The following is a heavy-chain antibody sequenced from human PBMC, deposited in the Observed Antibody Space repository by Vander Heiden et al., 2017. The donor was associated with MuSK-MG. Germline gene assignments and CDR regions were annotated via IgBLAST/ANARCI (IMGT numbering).Heavy chain of an antibody. Sequence: QLQLQESGPGLVKPSETLSLTCTVSGGSISSSSYYWGWIRQPPGKGLEWIVSIYYSGRTYYNPSLKSRVTISVDTSKNQFSLKLSSVTAADTAVYYCAREILLQFESGSYFGYYGMDVWGQGTTVTVSS. CDR3: AREILLQFESGSYFGYYGMDV. CDR1: GGSISSSSYY. J-gene: IGHJ6*02. D-gene: IGHD1-26*01. V-gene: IGHV4-39*07. CDR2: IYYSGRT.